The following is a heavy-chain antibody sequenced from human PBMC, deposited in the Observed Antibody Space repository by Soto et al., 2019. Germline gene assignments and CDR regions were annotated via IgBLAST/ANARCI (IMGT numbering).Heavy chain of an antibody. CDR1: GYTYNRYG. CDR3: GRDPSNTRGNKLYLDY. D-gene: IGHD2-2*01. Sequence: GASVKLSCKTSGYTYNRYGITWVRQAPGRGLELLGWISCYNHDTIYAQKVQGRLSMATDTSTSTAYMELRSLTSDDTAVYYCGRDPSNTRGNKLYLDYGGRGTPV. J-gene: IGHJ4*02. CDR2: ISCYNHDT. V-gene: IGHV1-18*01.